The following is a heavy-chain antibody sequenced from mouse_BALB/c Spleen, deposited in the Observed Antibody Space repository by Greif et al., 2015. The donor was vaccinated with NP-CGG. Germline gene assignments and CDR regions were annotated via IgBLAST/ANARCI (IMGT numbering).Heavy chain of an antibody. CDR3: ARDSRYFDV. J-gene: IGHJ1*01. CDR2: IYPGSGNT. CDR1: GCTFTDYY. V-gene: IGHV1-77*01. Sequence: VQLQQSGAELARPGASVKLSCEASGCTFTDYYINWVKQRTGQGLEWIGEIYPGSGNTYYNEKFKGKATLTADKSSSTAYMQLSSLTSEDSAVYFCARDSRYFDVWGAGTTVTVSS.